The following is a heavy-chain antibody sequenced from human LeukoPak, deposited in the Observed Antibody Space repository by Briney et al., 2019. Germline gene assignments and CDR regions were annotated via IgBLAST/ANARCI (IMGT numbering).Heavy chain of an antibody. Sequence: GGSLRLSCAASGFTVSSNYMSWVRQAPGKGLEWVSAISGSGGSTYYADSVKGRFTISRDNSKNTLYLQMNSLRAEDTAVYYCAKEPRGWDFDYWGQGTLVTVSS. V-gene: IGHV3-23*01. J-gene: IGHJ4*02. CDR1: GFTVSSNY. D-gene: IGHD1-26*01. CDR3: AKEPRGWDFDY. CDR2: ISGSGGST.